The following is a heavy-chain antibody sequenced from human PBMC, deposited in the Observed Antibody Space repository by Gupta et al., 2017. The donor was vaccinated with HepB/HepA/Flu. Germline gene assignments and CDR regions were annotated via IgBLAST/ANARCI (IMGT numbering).Heavy chain of an antibody. CDR3: ARVPRKFGCLGPYGGYFQD. CDR2: IYQNGRT. CDR1: GASFSDYY. D-gene: IGHD1-26*01. Sequence: QVQLLQWGAGLLTPSETLSLTCAVYGASFSDYYWAWVRQAPGKGLDWSGEIYQNGRTDFNPSFRSRVTISIDTSKNQFSLRLRSVTAADTALYYCARVPRKFGCLGPYGGYFQDWGQGTLVTVAS. V-gene: IGHV4-34*01. J-gene: IGHJ1*01.